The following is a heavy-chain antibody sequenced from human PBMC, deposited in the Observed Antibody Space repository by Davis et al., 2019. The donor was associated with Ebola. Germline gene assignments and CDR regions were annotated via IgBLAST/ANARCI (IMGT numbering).Heavy chain of an antibody. V-gene: IGHV1-3*01. J-gene: IGHJ4*02. D-gene: IGHD6-19*01. CDR3: ARASFGYNSGWYADY. Sequence: ASVKVSCKASGFILTNYAIHWVRQAPGQGLAWMGWIHGCNGNTKYSQRFQGRVTITTDTSARTVYLDLTSLRSDDTAVFYCARASFGYNSGWYADYWGPGSLVPVSS. CDR2: IHGCNGNT. CDR1: GFILTNYA.